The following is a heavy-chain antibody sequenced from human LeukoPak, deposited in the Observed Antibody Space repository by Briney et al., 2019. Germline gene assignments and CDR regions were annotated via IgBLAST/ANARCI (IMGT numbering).Heavy chain of an antibody. CDR3: ARDPIPAAIQGAPNWFDP. Sequence: GGSLRLSCAASGFTFSSYSMNWVRQAPGKGLEWVSTISSSSSYIYYADSVKGRFTISRDNAKNSLYLQMNSLRAEDTAVYYCARDPIPAAIQGAPNWFDPWGQGTLVTVSS. CDR1: GFTFSSYS. CDR2: ISSSSSYI. J-gene: IGHJ5*02. D-gene: IGHD2-2*02. V-gene: IGHV3-21*01.